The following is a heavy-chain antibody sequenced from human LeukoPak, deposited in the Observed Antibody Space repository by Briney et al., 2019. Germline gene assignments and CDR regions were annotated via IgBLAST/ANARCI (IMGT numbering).Heavy chain of an antibody. CDR1: GYTFTGYY. D-gene: IGHD5-18*01. V-gene: IGHV1-2*02. CDR2: INPNSGGA. J-gene: IGHJ4*02. CDR3: ARAPVLDTAMAPWGY. Sequence: ASVKVSCKASGYTFTGYYMHWVRQAPGQGLEWMGWINPNSGGANYAQKFQGRVTMTRDTSISTAYMELSRLRSDDTAVYYCARAPVLDTAMAPWGYWGQGTLVTVSS.